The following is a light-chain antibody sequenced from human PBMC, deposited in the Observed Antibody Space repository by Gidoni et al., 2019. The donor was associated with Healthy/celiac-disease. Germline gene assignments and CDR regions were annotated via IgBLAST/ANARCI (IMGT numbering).Light chain of an antibody. Sequence: AIRITQSPSSLSASTGDRVTITCRASQGISSYLAWYQQKPGKAPKLLIYAASTLQSGVPSRFSGSGSGTDFTLTISCLQSEDFATYYCQQYYSYPLAFXPXTKVDIK. V-gene: IGKV1-8*01. CDR3: QQYYSYPLA. CDR2: AAS. J-gene: IGKJ3*01. CDR1: QGISSY.